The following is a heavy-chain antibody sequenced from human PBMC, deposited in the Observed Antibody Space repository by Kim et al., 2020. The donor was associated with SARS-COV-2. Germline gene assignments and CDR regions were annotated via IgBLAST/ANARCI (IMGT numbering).Heavy chain of an antibody. CDR2: MNPNSGDT. J-gene: IGHJ1*01. CDR3: ARGSVKVPAAAAS. V-gene: IGHV1-8*01. CDR1: GYTFTSYD. D-gene: IGHD2-2*01. Sequence: ASVKVSCKASGYTFTSYDINWVRQATGQGLEWMGSMNPNSGDTGFAQKFQGRLTMTRDTSISTAYMELSSLRSEDTADYYCARGSVKVPAAAASWGQGTL.